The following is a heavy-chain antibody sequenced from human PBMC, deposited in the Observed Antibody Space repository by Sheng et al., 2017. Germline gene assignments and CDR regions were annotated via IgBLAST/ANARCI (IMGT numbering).Heavy chain of an antibody. CDR3: ARRIRSSLDYYYYYYYSGRR. D-gene: IGHD6-13*01. CDR1: GFTVSSNY. V-gene: IGHV3-66*02. Sequence: EVQLVESGGGLVQPGGSLRLSCAASGFTVSSNYMSWVRQAPGKGLEWVSVIYSGGSTYYADSVKGRFTISRDNSKNTLYLQMNSLRAEDTAVYYCARRIRSSLDYYYYYYYSGRRGTKRTDGHR. CDR2: IYSGGST. J-gene: IGHJ6*03.